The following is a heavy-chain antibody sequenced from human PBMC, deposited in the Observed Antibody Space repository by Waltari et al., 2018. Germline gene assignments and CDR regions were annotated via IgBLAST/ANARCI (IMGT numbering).Heavy chain of an antibody. J-gene: IGHJ5*02. CDR2: IYHSGST. CDR3: ARDSSSWYGSRFDP. Sequence: QVQLQESGPGLVKPSETLSLTCTVSGYSISSGYYWGWIRQPPGKGLEWIGSIYHSGSTDDNPSLKSRVTISVDTSKNQFSLKLSSVTAADTAVYYCARDSSSWYGSRFDPWGQGTLVTVSS. D-gene: IGHD6-13*01. V-gene: IGHV4-38-2*02. CDR1: GYSISSGYY.